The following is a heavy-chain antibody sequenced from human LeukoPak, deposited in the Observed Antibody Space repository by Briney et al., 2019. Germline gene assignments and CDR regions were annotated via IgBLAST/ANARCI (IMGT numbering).Heavy chain of an antibody. CDR3: AKGRSADITAAINY. Sequence: TGGSLRLSCAASGFTFINSAMNWVRQGPGKGLEWVSGISGSGDRTYYADSVKGRFTISRDSSNNTRFLQINSLRAADTAAYYCAKGRSADITAAINYWGQGTLVTVSS. CDR2: ISGSGDRT. CDR1: GFTFINSA. D-gene: IGHD6-25*01. V-gene: IGHV3-23*01. J-gene: IGHJ4*02.